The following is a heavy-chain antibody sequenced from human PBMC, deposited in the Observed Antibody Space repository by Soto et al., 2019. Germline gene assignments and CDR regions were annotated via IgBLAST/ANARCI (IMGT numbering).Heavy chain of an antibody. D-gene: IGHD6-13*01. CDR3: ARRSGAYSSSRVRGYYYGVDV. V-gene: IGHV4-4*02. Sequence: SETLSLTCAVSGGAISISNWWICVRQPPGKGLEWIWEIYHSGSTNYNPSLKSRVTISVDKSKSQFSLKLSSVTAADTAVYYCARRSGAYSSSRVRGYYYGVDVWIQGTTVTVS. CDR1: GGAISISNW. J-gene: IGHJ6*02. CDR2: IYHSGST.